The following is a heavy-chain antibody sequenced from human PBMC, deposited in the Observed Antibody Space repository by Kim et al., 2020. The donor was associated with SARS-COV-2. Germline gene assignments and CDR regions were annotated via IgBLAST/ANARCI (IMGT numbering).Heavy chain of an antibody. CDR3: AKALGSRGGMDV. Sequence: YYADSVKGRFTISRDNSKNTLYRQMNSLRAEDTAVYYCAKALGSRGGMDVWGQGTTVTVSS. D-gene: IGHD3-16*01. J-gene: IGHJ6*02. V-gene: IGHV3-30*02.